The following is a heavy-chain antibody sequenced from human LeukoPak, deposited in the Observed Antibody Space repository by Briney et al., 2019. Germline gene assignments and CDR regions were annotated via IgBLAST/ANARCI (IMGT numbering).Heavy chain of an antibody. CDR3: ARERIAVAATKSSYYYYGMDV. J-gene: IGHJ6*02. D-gene: IGHD6-19*01. CDR2: IYYSGSS. Sequence: NPSETLSLTCTVSGGSVSSYYWSWIRQPPGKGLEWIGYIYYSGSSNYNHSLKSRVTISVDTSKNQFSLKLSSVTAADTAVYYCARERIAVAATKSSYYYYGMDVWGQGTTVTVSS. V-gene: IGHV4-59*02. CDR1: GGSVSSYY.